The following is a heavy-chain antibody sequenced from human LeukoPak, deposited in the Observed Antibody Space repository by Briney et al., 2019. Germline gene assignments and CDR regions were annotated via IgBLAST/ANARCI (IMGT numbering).Heavy chain of an antibody. V-gene: IGHV3-30-3*01. CDR3: ARETTYDY. D-gene: IGHD4-17*01. CDR2: ISYDGSNN. J-gene: IGHJ4*02. CDR1: GFTFSSYA. Sequence: GRSLRLSCAASGFTFSSYAMHWVRQAPGKGLEWVAVISYDGSNNYYADSVKGRFTISRDNSKNTLYLQMNSLRVEDTAVYYCARETTYDYWGQGTLVTVSS.